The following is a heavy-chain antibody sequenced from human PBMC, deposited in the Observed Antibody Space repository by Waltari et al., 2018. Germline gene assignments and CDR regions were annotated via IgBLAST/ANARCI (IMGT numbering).Heavy chain of an antibody. CDR3: ARGPLGTIDY. V-gene: IGHV4-61*09. J-gene: IGHJ4*02. CDR1: GGSISSGSYY. Sequence: QVQLQESGPGLVKPSQTLSLTCTVSGGSISSGSYYWSWIRQPAGKGLEWIGYIYTSGSTNYNPSLKGRVTISVDTSKNQFSLKLSSVTAADTAVYYCARGPLGTIDYWGQGTLVTVSS. D-gene: IGHD7-27*01. CDR2: IYTSGST.